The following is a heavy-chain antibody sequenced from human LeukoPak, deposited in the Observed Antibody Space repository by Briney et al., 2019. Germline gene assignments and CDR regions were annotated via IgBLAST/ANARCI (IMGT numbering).Heavy chain of an antibody. D-gene: IGHD3-10*01. V-gene: IGHV3-21*01. Sequence: GGSLRLSCAASGFTFSSYSMNWVRQAPGKGLEWVSSISSSSSYIYYADSVRGRFTISRDNAKNSLYLQMNSLRAEDTAVYYCARMYGSGSRSFDYWGQGTLVTVSS. J-gene: IGHJ4*02. CDR1: GFTFSSYS. CDR2: ISSSSSYI. CDR3: ARMYGSGSRSFDY.